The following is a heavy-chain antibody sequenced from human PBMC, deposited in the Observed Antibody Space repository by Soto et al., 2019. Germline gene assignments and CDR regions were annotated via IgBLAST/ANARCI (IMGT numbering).Heavy chain of an antibody. Sequence: SETLSLTCTVSGGSISSTSSYWGWIRQPPGKGLEWIGSIYYSGRTYYNPSLKSRVTISVDTSKNQFSLKLSSVTAADTAMYYCARRIAVAGRADFDYWGQGTLVTVSS. CDR2: IYYSGRT. V-gene: IGHV4-39*01. D-gene: IGHD6-19*01. CDR1: GGSISSTSSY. CDR3: ARRIAVAGRADFDY. J-gene: IGHJ4*02.